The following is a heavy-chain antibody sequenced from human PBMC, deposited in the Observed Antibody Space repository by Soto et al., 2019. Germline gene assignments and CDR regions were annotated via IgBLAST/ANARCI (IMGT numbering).Heavy chain of an antibody. Sequence: GGSLTLCCTASGYSFSSYALSWVRQAAGGGLVWVSCVGGDDGTTFSAHSIMGRFTISRDNSKNTDYLQMSSPSPEYTANYYFTKSQGPVGTVTRCTVPYSSFYFDLWGQGTQVTVSS. CDR3: TKSQGPVGTVTRCTVPYSSFYFDL. D-gene: IGHD1-26*01. CDR2: VGGDDGTT. V-gene: IGHV3-23*01. CDR1: GYSFSSYA. J-gene: IGHJ4*02.